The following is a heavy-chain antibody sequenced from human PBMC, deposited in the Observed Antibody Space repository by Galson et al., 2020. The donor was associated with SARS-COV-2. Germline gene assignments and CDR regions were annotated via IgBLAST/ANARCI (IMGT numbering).Heavy chain of an antibody. CDR2: ISYDGSNK. D-gene: IGHD2-15*01. J-gene: IGHJ6*02. CDR1: GFTFSSYA. CDR3: ARSRGGGYYYGMDV. Sequence: TGGSLRLSCAASGFTFSSYAMHWVRQAPGKGLEWVAVISYDGSNKYYADSVKGRFTISRDNSKNTLYLQMNSLRAEDMAVYYCARSRGGGYYYGMDVWGQGTTVTVSS. V-gene: IGHV3-30-3*01.